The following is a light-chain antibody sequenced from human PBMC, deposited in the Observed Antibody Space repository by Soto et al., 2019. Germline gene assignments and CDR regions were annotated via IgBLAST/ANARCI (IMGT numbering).Light chain of an antibody. CDR2: GAS. J-gene: IGKJ1*01. Sequence: EIVLTQSPGTLSLSPGERATLSCRASQSVRSNYLAWYQKKRGQAPSLLIYGASSRATGIPTRFSGSGSGTDFTRTISRLEPEDYSVYYCQQYDTSPRTFGQGTKVEI. CDR1: QSVRSNY. CDR3: QQYDTSPRT. V-gene: IGKV3-20*01.